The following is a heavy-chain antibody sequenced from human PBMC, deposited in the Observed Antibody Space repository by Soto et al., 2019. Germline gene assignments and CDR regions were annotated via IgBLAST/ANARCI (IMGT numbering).Heavy chain of an antibody. V-gene: IGHV2-5*02. Sequence: GSGPTLVNPTQTLTLTCTFSGFSLSTSGVGVGWIRQPPGKALEWLALIYWDDDKRYSPSLKSRLTITKDTSKNQVVLTMTNMDPVDTATYYCAHRLEVRKDFWSGYYRRSVKFDPWGQGTLVTVSS. CDR2: IYWDDDK. CDR1: GFSLSTSGVG. CDR3: AHRLEVRKDFWSGYYRRSVKFDP. D-gene: IGHD3-3*01. J-gene: IGHJ5*02.